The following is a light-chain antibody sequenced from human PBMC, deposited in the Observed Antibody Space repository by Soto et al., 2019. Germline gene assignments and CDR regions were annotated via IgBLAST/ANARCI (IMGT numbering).Light chain of an antibody. CDR1: NSDVGGYNY. V-gene: IGLV2-14*01. CDR2: DVG. Sequence: QSVLSHPASVSGAPVHSITISCTGTNSDVGGYNYGSWCQQHAGKAPKLMIYDVGNRPSGVSNRFSGSKSGHTESLTISGIPAEDEADYHCSSYPSSSPYVFATGTKVTVL. CDR3: SSYPSSSPYV. J-gene: IGLJ1*01.